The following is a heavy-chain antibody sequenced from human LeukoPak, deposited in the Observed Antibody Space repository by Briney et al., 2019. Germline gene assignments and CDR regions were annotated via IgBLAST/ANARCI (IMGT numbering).Heavy chain of an antibody. J-gene: IGHJ3*02. Sequence: ASVKVSCKASGYTFTSYGISWVRQAPGQGLEWMGWISAYNGNTNYAQKLQGRVTMTTDTSTSTTYMELRSLRSDDTAVYYCAREDIAVAGFDAFDIWGQGTMVTVSS. CDR2: ISAYNGNT. CDR3: AREDIAVAGFDAFDI. V-gene: IGHV1-18*01. CDR1: GYTFTSYG. D-gene: IGHD6-19*01.